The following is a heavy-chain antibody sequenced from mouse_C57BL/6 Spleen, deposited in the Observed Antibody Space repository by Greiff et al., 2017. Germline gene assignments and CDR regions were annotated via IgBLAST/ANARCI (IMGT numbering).Heavy chain of an antibody. J-gene: IGHJ1*03. Sequence: EVKLMESEGGLVQPGSSMKLSCTASGFTFSDYYMAWVRQVPEKGLEWVANINYDGSSTYYLDSLKSRFIISRDNAKNILYLQMSSLKSEDTATYYCARERYYGSSPHWYFDVWGTGTTVTVSS. V-gene: IGHV5-16*01. CDR2: INYDGSST. D-gene: IGHD1-1*01. CDR3: ARERYYGSSPHWYFDV. CDR1: GFTFSDYY.